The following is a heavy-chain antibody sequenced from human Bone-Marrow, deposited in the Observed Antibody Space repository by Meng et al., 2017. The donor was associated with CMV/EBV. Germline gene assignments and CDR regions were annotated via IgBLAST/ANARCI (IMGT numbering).Heavy chain of an antibody. V-gene: IGHV3-20*03. CDR2: MKWNGGSR. Sequence: APGLCLVNYGRCWGRQIRGKGLEWVDGMKWNGGSRGYEDDVKGGFNIYRDNAKKSLYLQMNSLRDEDTALYYCAPVCSSTSCPDYWGQGTLVTVSS. D-gene: IGHD2-2*01. CDR1: GLCLVNYG. CDR3: APVCSSTSCPDY. J-gene: IGHJ4*02.